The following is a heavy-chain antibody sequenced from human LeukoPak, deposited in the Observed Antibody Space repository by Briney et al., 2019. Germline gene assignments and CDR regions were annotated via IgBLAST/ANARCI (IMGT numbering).Heavy chain of an antibody. CDR3: ARVGSDSSGYYGAFDI. D-gene: IGHD3-22*01. J-gene: IGHJ3*02. Sequence: SETLSLTCTVSGGSMSSSHSYWVWIRQPPGKGQEWIGSISNSGTTYYNPSLKSRVTISVDTSKNQFSLKLSSVTAADTAVYYCARVGSDSSGYYGAFDIWGQGTMVTVSS. CDR1: GGSMSSSHSY. V-gene: IGHV4-39*01. CDR2: ISNSGTT.